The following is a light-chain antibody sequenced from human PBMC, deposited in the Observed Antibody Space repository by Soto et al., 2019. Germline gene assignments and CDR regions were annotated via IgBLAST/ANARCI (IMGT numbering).Light chain of an antibody. CDR2: LNSDGSH. V-gene: IGLV4-69*01. Sequence: QSVLTQSPSASASLGASVKLTCTLSSGHSSYAIAWHQQQPEKGPRYLMKLNSDGSHSKGDGIPDRFSGSSSGAERYLTISSLQSEDEADYYCQTWDTAINVIFGGGTQLTVL. J-gene: IGLJ2*01. CDR1: SGHSSYA. CDR3: QTWDTAINVI.